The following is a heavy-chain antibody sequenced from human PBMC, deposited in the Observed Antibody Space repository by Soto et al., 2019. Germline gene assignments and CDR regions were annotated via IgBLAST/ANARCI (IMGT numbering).Heavy chain of an antibody. V-gene: IGHV4-59*01. CDR3: ARVIPGRQWLSIFDY. CDR1: GGSISSYY. D-gene: IGHD6-19*01. CDR2: IYYSGST. J-gene: IGHJ4*02. Sequence: SETLSLTCPVSGGSISSYYWSWIRQPPGKGLEWIGYIYYSGSTNYNPSLKSRVTISVDTSKNQFSLKLSSVTAADTAVYYCARVIPGRQWLSIFDYWGQGTLVTVSS.